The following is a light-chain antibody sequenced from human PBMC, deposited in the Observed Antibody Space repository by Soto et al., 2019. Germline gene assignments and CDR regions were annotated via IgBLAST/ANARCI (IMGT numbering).Light chain of an antibody. J-gene: IGLJ2*01. V-gene: IGLV2-14*01. CDR1: MRDVGAYNL. Sequence: QSVLTQPASVSGSPGQSITISCAGTMRDVGAYNLVSWYQQHPGRAPQLIIYEVRNRPSGISFRFSGSKSGNTASLTISGLQAEDEADYYCSSYTSKSSFIFGGGTKATVL. CDR3: SSYTSKSSFI. CDR2: EVR.